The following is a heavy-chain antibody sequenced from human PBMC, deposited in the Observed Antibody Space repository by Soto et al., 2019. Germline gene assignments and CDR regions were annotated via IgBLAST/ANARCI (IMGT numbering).Heavy chain of an antibody. CDR3: ARRGTYSSGWDY. CDR2: THGGDANT. Sequence: PGESLKISCQGSSYNFCSYWLGWVRQMPGKGLEWVGMTHGGDANTRYSPSFEGQVTISTDKASTTAYLQWSSLKASDTAMYYCARRGTYSSGWDYWGQGTLVTVSS. V-gene: IGHV5-51*01. J-gene: IGHJ4*02. CDR1: SYNFCSYW. D-gene: IGHD6-19*01.